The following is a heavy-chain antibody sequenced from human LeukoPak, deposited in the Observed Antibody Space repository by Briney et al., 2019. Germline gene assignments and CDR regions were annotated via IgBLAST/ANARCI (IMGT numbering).Heavy chain of an antibody. Sequence: ASVKVSCKASGYTFTGYYMHWVRQAPGQGLEWMGWINPNSGGTNYAQKFQGRVTMTRDTSISTAYMELSRLRSDDTAVYYCARDVGGSYNYYYYMDVWGKGTTVTVSS. J-gene: IGHJ6*03. CDR1: GYTFTGYY. CDR2: INPNSGGT. CDR3: ARDVGGSYNYYYYMDV. V-gene: IGHV1-2*02. D-gene: IGHD1-26*01.